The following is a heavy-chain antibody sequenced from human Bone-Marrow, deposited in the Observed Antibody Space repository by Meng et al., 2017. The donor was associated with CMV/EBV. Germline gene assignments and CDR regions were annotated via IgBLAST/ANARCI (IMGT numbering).Heavy chain of an antibody. CDR2: TYYRSKWYN. J-gene: IGHJ4*02. CDR3: AREGRRWLYIDF. Sequence: SGDSVYSNRAAWSLIRQSPSRGLEWLGRTYYRSKWYNDYALSVKGRITITPDTSKNQFSLQVNSVTPEDTAVYYCAREGRRWLYIDFWGQGTLVTVSS. V-gene: IGHV6-1*01. D-gene: IGHD6-19*01. CDR1: GDSVYSNRAA.